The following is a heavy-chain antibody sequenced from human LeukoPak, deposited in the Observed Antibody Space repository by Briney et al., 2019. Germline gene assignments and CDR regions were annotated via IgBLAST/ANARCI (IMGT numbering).Heavy chain of an antibody. V-gene: IGHV1-2*06. CDR1: GYTFTGYY. J-gene: IGHJ4*02. CDR3: ARDIARWSGSYSVSDY. Sequence: GASVKVSCKASGYTFTGYYMHWVRQAPGQGLEWMGRINPNSGGTNYAQKFQGRVTMTRDTSISTAYMELSRLRSDDTAVYYCARDIARWSGSYSVSDYWGQGTLVIVSS. CDR2: INPNSGGT. D-gene: IGHD1-26*01.